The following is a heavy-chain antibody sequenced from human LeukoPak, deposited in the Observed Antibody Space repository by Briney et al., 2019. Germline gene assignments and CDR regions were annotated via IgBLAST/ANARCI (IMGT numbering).Heavy chain of an antibody. J-gene: IGHJ6*02. CDR3: ARDSGYEEPNYYYGMDV. CDR1: GHTFTSYY. V-gene: IGHV1-46*01. Sequence: ASVKVSCKASGHTFTSYYMHWVRQAPGQGLEWMGIINPSGGSTSYAQKFQGRVTMTRDTSTSTVYMELSSLRSEDTAVYYCARDSGYEEPNYYYGMDVWGQGTTVTVSS. D-gene: IGHD5-12*01. CDR2: INPSGGST.